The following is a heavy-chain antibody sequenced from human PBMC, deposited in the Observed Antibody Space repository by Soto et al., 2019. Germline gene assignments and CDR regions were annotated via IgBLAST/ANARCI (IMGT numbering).Heavy chain of an antibody. Sequence: PXGTLSLTCTVSGGSISSSSYYWGWIRQPPGKGLEWIGSIYYSGSTYYNPSLKSRVTISVDTSKNQFSLKLSSVTAADTAVYYCARGATAGTFPWLDPWGQGTLVTVSS. CDR2: IYYSGST. J-gene: IGHJ5*02. V-gene: IGHV4-39*01. D-gene: IGHD6-13*01. CDR3: ARGATAGTFPWLDP. CDR1: GGSISSSSYY.